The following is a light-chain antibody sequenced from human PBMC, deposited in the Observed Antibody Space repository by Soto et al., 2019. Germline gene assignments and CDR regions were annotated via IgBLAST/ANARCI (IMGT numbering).Light chain of an antibody. CDR2: GAS. J-gene: IGKJ5*01. CDR1: QSVSSNY. Sequence: EIVLTQSPDTVSLSPGETATLSCRASQSVSSNYLAWYQQKPGQAPRLLIYGASSRTTGIPDRFSGSGSGTDFTLTISRLEPEDFAVFYCPQYDNSITFGQGTRLEI. V-gene: IGKV3-20*01. CDR3: PQYDNSIT.